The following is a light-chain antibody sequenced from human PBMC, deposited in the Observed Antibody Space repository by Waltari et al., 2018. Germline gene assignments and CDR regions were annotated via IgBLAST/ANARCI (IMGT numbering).Light chain of an antibody. J-gene: IGKJ2*01. CDR1: ENIKKY. V-gene: IGKV1-39*01. CDR3: QQSHRIPYT. Sequence: DIQMTQSASSLSASVGDRVIITCRASENIKKYLNWYQQKPGRAPRLLISAASDLQAGAASTFSGSGSGTEFTLTINSLQPEDFATYYCQQSHRIPYTFGQGTKVEIK. CDR2: AAS.